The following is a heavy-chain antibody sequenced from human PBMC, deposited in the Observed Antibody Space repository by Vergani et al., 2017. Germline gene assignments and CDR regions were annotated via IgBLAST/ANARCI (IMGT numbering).Heavy chain of an antibody. J-gene: IGHJ6*02. D-gene: IGHD6-19*01. CDR1: GFTFSDHY. CDR2: TRNKANRYTT. V-gene: IGHV3-72*01. Sequence: EVQLVESGGGLVQPGGSLRLSCAASGFTFSDHYMDWVRQAPGKGLEWVGRTRNKANRYTTDDAASVKGRFTISRDDSKNSLYLQMNSLKTEDTAVYYCASSAKYSSGCYTHYYGMDVWGQGTTVSVSS. CDR3: ASSAKYSSGCYTHYYGMDV.